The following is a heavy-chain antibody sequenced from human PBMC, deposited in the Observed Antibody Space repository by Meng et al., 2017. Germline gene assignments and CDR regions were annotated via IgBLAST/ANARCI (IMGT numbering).Heavy chain of an antibody. V-gene: IGHV1-18*01. Sequence: HVQLGKSGAEVKKPGASVKVSCKASGYTFTSYGISWVRRAPGQGLERMGWISAYNGNTNYTQKFQGRVTMTRDTSTSTVYMELSSLRSEDTAVYYCASSSGWGDPVYDYWGQGTLVTVSS. D-gene: IGHD2-21*01. CDR1: GYTFTSYG. J-gene: IGHJ4*02. CDR3: ASSSGWGDPVYDY. CDR2: ISAYNGNT.